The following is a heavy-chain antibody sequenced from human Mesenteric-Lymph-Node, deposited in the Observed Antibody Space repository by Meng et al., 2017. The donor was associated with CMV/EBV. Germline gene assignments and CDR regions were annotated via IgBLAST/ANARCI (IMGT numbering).Heavy chain of an antibody. D-gene: IGHD3-3*01. Sequence: FSSYGLHWVRQTPGKGLEWVASIPYDGTKIYYADSVKGRFSISRDNSKNTLYLQMNSLRVEDTATYYCATDPHEFWSGKNWFDPWGQGTLVTVSS. CDR1: FSSYG. CDR3: ATDPHEFWSGKNWFDP. J-gene: IGHJ5*02. V-gene: IGHV3-30*02. CDR2: IPYDGTKI.